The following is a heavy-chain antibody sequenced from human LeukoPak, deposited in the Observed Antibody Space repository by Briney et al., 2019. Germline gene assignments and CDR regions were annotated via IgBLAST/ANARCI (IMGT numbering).Heavy chain of an antibody. Sequence: WGSLRLSCAASGFTFSDYYRSWIRQAPGKGLEWISYVSSSSSYTNYVDSVKARFTISRDNAKNSLYLQMNSLRAEDTAVYYCARAVSVSSYYFDCWGQGTLVTVSS. V-gene: IGHV3-11*05. CDR2: VSSSSSYT. D-gene: IGHD5/OR15-5a*01. J-gene: IGHJ4*02. CDR1: GFTFSDYY. CDR3: ARAVSVSSYYFDC.